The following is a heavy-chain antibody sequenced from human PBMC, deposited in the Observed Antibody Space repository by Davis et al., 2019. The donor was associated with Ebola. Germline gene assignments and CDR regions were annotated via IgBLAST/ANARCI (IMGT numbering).Heavy chain of an antibody. J-gene: IGHJ4*02. CDR1: GYTFIGYY. Sequence: AASVKVSCKASGYTFIGYYMHWVRQAPGQGLEWMGWINPNSGGTNYAQNFQGRATMTRDTSISTAYMELSRLRSDDTAVYYCARVGATVTTFDYWGQGTLITVSS. D-gene: IGHD4-17*01. V-gene: IGHV1-2*02. CDR2: INPNSGGT. CDR3: ARVGATVTTFDY.